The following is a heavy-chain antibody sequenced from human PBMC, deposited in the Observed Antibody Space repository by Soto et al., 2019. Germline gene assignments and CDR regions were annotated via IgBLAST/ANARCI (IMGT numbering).Heavy chain of an antibody. D-gene: IGHD2-8*01. CDR2: ISPDKVNT. CDR1: GYTFMNYG. J-gene: IGHJ4*02. Sequence: ASVKVSCKSSGYTFMNYGISWVRQAPGQGPEWVGWISPDKVNTYYAQNLQSRVTVTTDTSTSTVYMELRGLTYDDTAVYYCATTGADCTQGVCYDYWGQGTLVTVSS. CDR3: ATTGADCTQGVCYDY. V-gene: IGHV1-18*01.